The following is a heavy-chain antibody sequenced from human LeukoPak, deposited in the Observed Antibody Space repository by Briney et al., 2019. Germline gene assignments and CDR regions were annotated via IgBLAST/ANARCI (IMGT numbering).Heavy chain of an antibody. CDR1: GDTFSSYA. V-gene: IGHV1-69*13. CDR3: ARDKVLLGVAGPYYFDY. CDR2: IIPIFGTA. D-gene: IGHD6-19*01. J-gene: IGHJ4*02. Sequence: SVKVSCKASGDTFSSYAISWVRQAPGQGLEWMGGIIPIFGTANYAQKFQGRVTITADESTSTAYMELSSLRSEDTAVYYCARDKVLLGVAGPYYFDYWGQGTLVTVSS.